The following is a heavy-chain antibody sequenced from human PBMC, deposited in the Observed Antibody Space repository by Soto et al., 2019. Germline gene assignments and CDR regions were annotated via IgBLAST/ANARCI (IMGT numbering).Heavy chain of an antibody. CDR3: ARDRDHTYDY. V-gene: IGHV1-69*01. CDR2: IIPIFGTT. Sequence: QVQLVQSGXEVKKPGSSVKVSCKASGGTFSSFAXSWVRQAPGQGLEWMGGIIPIFGTTNYAQKFQGRVTITADESTSTAYMEVTTLRSEDTAVYYCARDRDHTYDYWGQGTLVTVSS. J-gene: IGHJ4*02. CDR1: GGTFSSFA.